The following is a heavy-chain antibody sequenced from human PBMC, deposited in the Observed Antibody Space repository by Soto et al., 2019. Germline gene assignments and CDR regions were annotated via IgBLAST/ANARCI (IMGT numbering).Heavy chain of an antibody. D-gene: IGHD6-19*01. V-gene: IGHV4-31*03. CDR3: ASQANGWYHDY. Sequence: SETLSLTCTVSGGCISSGGYYWSWLRQHPGKGLEWIGYIFDSGTTYYNPSLKSRVTISVDPSKSQFSLRLTSVTATDTAVYYCASQANGWYHDYWGQGTLVTVSS. J-gene: IGHJ4*02. CDR1: GGCISSGGYY. CDR2: IFDSGTT.